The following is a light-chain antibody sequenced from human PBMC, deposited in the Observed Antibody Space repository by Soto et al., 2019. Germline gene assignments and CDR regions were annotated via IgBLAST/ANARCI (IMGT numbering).Light chain of an antibody. CDR1: QSVLYSSNNKNY. CDR2: GAS. CDR3: QQYESTPGP. J-gene: IGKJ1*01. Sequence: DIVMTQSPDSLAVSLGERATINCKSSQSVLYSSNNKNYLAWYQQKPGQPPKLIIYGASTRAAGVPDRFSGRGSGTDFTLTISSLQAEDVDVYYCQQYESTPGPLGQGTKVEIK. V-gene: IGKV4-1*01.